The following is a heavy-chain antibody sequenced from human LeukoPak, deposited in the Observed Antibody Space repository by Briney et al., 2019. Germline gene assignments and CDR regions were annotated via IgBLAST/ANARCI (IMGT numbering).Heavy chain of an antibody. Sequence: SETLSLTCTVSGGSISSYYWSWIRQPPGKGLEWIGYIYYSGSTNYNPSLKSRVTISVDTSKNQFSLKLSSVTAADTAVYYCARVPARFGVVIMDVWGQGTTVTVSS. CDR1: GGSISSYY. CDR3: ARVPARFGVVIMDV. CDR2: IYYSGST. D-gene: IGHD3-3*01. V-gene: IGHV4-59*01. J-gene: IGHJ6*02.